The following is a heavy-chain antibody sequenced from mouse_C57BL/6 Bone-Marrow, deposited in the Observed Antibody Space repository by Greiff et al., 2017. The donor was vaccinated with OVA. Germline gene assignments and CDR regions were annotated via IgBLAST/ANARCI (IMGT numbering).Heavy chain of an antibody. J-gene: IGHJ4*01. V-gene: IGHV5-17*01. CDR1: GFTFSDYG. Sequence: EVNLVESGGGLVKPGGSLKLSCAASGFTFSDYGMHWVRQAPEKGLEWVAYISSGSSTIYYADTVKGRFTISRDNAKNTLFLQMTSLRSEDTAMYYCASYSNYPYAMDYWGQGTSVTVSS. CDR3: ASYSNYPYAMDY. CDR2: ISSGSSTI. D-gene: IGHD2-5*01.